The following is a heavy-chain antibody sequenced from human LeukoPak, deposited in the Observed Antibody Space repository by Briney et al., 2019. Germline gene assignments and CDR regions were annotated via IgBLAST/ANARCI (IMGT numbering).Heavy chain of an antibody. CDR1: GFTVSNYY. J-gene: IGHJ3*02. D-gene: IGHD3-22*01. CDR3: ARDSYDSSGYAFDI. CDR2: IYGAGRT. Sequence: GGSLRLSCAASGFTVSNYYMSWVRQAPGKGLEWVSVIYGAGRTYYADSVKGRFTISRDNSKNTLYLQMNSLRAEDTAMYYCARDSYDSSGYAFDIWGQGTMVTVSS. V-gene: IGHV3-53*01.